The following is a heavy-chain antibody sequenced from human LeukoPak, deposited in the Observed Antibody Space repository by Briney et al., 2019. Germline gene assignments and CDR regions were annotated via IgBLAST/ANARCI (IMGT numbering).Heavy chain of an antibody. D-gene: IGHD3-3*01. V-gene: IGHV4-59*01. J-gene: IGHJ5*02. CDR2: IYSSGST. CDR3: ARRGDTICGVVNMAGWFDP. Sequence: SETLSLTCTVSGGSISSYYWSWIRQPPEKGLEWIGYIYSSGSTNYNPSLRSRVTISVDTSKNQFSLKLNSVTAADTAVYYCARRGDTICGVVNMAGWFDPWGQGTLVTVSS. CDR1: GGSISSYY.